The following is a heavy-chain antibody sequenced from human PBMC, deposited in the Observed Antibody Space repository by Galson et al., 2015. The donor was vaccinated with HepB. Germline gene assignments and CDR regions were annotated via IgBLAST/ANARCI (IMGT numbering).Heavy chain of an antibody. D-gene: IGHD6-13*01. Sequence: SLRLSCAASGFTFSNASMSWVRQAPGKGLEWVGRIKNKTDGVTADYAAPVKGRFTISRDDSKDTLFLQMNSLRTEDTAVYYCATVLGHSSWEPYYYYGLDVWGQGTTVTVSS. J-gene: IGHJ6*02. CDR1: GFTFSNAS. V-gene: IGHV3-15*01. CDR3: ATVLGHSSWEPYYYYGLDV. CDR2: IKNKTDGVTA.